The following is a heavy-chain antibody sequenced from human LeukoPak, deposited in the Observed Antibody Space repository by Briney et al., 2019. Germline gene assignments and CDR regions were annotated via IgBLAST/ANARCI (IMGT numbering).Heavy chain of an antibody. CDR1: GFTFGDYA. J-gene: IGHJ6*02. CDR2: IRNKAYGGTT. CDR3: TTYDPSNYYGMDV. D-gene: IGHD5-12*01. Sequence: GGSLRLSCTASGFTFGDYAMTWVRQAPGKGLEWVGFIRNKAYGGTTEFAASVKGRFTISRDDSKSIAYLQMNSLKTEDTAVYYCTTYDPSNYYGMDVWGQGTTVTVS. V-gene: IGHV3-49*04.